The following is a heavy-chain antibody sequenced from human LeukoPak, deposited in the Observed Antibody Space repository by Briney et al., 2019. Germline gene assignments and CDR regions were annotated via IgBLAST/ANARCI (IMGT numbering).Heavy chain of an antibody. CDR3: ARDPGYSSSWYYFDY. CDR1: GFTFSSYS. V-gene: IGHV3-48*01. CDR2: ISSSSSTI. Sequence: GGSLRLSCAASGFTFSSYSMNWVRQAPGKGLEWVSYISSSSSTIYYADSVKGRFTISRDNAKNSLYLQMNSLRAKDTAVYYCARDPGYSSSWYYFDYWGQGTLVTVSS. J-gene: IGHJ4*02. D-gene: IGHD6-13*01.